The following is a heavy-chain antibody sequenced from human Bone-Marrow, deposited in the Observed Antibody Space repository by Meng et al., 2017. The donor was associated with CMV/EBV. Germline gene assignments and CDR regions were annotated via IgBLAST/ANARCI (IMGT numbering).Heavy chain of an antibody. V-gene: IGHV5-51*01. J-gene: IGHJ6*02. CDR1: GYSFTSYW. Sequence: GESLKISCKGSGYSFTSYWIGWVRQMPGKGLEWMGIIYPSDSDTRYSPSFQGQVTISADKSISTAYLQWSSLKASDTAMYYCARHRTAARENYYYGMDVWGQGTTVNVAS. CDR3: ARHRTAARENYYYGMDV. CDR2: IYPSDSDT. D-gene: IGHD6-6*01.